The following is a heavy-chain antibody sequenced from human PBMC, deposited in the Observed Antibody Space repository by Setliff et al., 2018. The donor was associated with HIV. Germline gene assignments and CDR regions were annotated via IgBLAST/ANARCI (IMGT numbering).Heavy chain of an antibody. CDR3: AREVDYYDSSRYLLLYYFDS. CDR2: IIHRGGT. D-gene: IGHD3-22*01. Sequence: SETLSLTCAVYGGSFSGYYWNWIRQPPGKGLEWIGEIIHRGGTNYNPSLKSRVTISVDTSKNQFSLKLSSVTAADTAVYYCAREVDYYDSSRYLLLYYFDSWGQGTLVTVS. V-gene: IGHV4-34*12. J-gene: IGHJ4*02. CDR1: GGSFSGYY.